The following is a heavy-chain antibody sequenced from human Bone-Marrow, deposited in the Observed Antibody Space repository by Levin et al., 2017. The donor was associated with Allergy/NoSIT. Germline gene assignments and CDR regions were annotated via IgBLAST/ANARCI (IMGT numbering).Heavy chain of an antibody. CDR2: ISSNGGST. V-gene: IGHV3-64*01. D-gene: IGHD1-26*01. J-gene: IGHJ2*01. CDR3: ARVFSGSYYWYFDL. Sequence: LSLTCAASGFTFSSYAMHWVRQAPGKGLEYVSAISSNGGSTYYANSVKGRFTISRDNSKNTLYLQMGSLRAEDMAVYYCARVFSGSYYWYFDLWGRGTLVTVSS. CDR1: GFTFSSYA.